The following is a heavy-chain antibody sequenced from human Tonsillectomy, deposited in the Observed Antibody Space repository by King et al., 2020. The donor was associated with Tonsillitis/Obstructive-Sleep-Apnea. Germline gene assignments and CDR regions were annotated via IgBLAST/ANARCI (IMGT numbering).Heavy chain of an antibody. CDR1: GFTFSSYW. Sequence: VQLVESGGGLVQPGGSLRLSCAASGFTFSSYWMHWVRQAPGKGLEWVSRIKTDGSSTTYADSVKGRFSMSRDNAKNTLYLQMNSLRADDTAVYYCAPIPNYGGNPDAFHIWGQGTMVTVSS. D-gene: IGHD4-23*01. V-gene: IGHV3-74*01. CDR3: APIPNYGGNPDAFHI. CDR2: IKTDGSST. J-gene: IGHJ3*02.